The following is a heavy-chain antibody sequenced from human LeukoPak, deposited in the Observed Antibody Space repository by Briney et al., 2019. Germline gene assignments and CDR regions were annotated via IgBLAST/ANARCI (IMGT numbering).Heavy chain of an antibody. CDR3: VKDGGRDTAAAYY. Sequence: PVGSLRLSCAASGFTFDDNAMHWVRQAPGKGLEWVSGILRNSGSIGYADSVKGRFTISRDDAKNSLYLQMNSLRAEDTALYYCVKDGGRDTAAAYYWGQGTLVSVSS. D-gene: IGHD6-13*01. V-gene: IGHV3-9*01. CDR2: ILRNSGSI. J-gene: IGHJ4*02. CDR1: GFTFDDNA.